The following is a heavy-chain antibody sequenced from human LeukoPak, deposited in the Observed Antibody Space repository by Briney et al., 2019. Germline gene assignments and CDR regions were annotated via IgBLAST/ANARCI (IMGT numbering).Heavy chain of an antibody. J-gene: IGHJ4*02. CDR2: INPNSGDT. CDR1: GFTFTGYY. D-gene: IGHD3-3*01. Sequence: ASVKVSCKTSGFTFTGYYIHWVRQAPGQGLEFMGWINPNSGDTNYAQKFQGRVTMTRDTSISTAYMELSRLRSDDTAVYYCARSRPGNYYGSDYWGQGTLVTVSS. CDR3: ARSRPGNYYGSDY. V-gene: IGHV1-2*02.